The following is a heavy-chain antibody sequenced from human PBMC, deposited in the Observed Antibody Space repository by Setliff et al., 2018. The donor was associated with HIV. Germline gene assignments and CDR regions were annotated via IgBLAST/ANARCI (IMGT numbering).Heavy chain of an antibody. D-gene: IGHD6-13*01. CDR2: IYHSGST. V-gene: IGHV4-38-2*02. CDR3: ARDGYSSSWYVISGSFDY. Sequence: SETLSLTCAVSNYSISSAYYWGWIRHPPGKGLEWIGSIYHSGSTYYNPSLKSRVTISVDTSKNQFFLKLSAVTAADTAVYYCARDGYSSSWYVISGSFDYWGQGILVTVSS. CDR1: NYSISSAYY. J-gene: IGHJ4*02.